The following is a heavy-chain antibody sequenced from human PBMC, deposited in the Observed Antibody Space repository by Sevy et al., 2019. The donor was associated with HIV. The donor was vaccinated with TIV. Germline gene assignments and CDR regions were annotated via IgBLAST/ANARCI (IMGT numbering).Heavy chain of an antibody. CDR3: ARDSSYYGSGEWGDAFDI. J-gene: IGHJ3*02. Sequence: SETLSLTCTVSGGSISSGSYYWTWIRQPAGKGLEWIGRIYTSGSTNYNPSLKSRVTISVDTSKNQFSLKLTSVTAADTAVYYCARDSSYYGSGEWGDAFDIWGQGTMVIVSS. CDR1: GGSISSGSYY. CDR2: IYTSGST. V-gene: IGHV4-61*02. D-gene: IGHD3-10*01.